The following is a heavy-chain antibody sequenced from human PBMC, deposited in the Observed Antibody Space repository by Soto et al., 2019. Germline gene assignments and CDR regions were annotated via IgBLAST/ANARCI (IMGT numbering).Heavy chain of an antibody. CDR2: IYYSGST. CDR3: AKGPSGDKVDY. CDR1: GGSISSYY. D-gene: IGHD7-27*01. Sequence: SETLSLTCTVSGGSISSYYWSWIRQPPGKGLEWIGYIYYSGSTNYNPSLKSRVTISVDTSKNQFSLKLSSVSAADTAVYYCAKGPSGDKVDYWGQGTLVTVSS. J-gene: IGHJ4*02. V-gene: IGHV4-59*08.